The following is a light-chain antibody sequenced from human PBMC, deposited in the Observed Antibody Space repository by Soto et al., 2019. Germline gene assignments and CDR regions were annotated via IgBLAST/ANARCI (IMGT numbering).Light chain of an antibody. J-gene: IGKJ3*01. CDR1: QSVSSY. CDR2: DAS. Sequence: EIVLTQSPATLSLSPGERATLSCRASQSVSSYLAWYQQKPGQAPRLLIYDASNRATGIPARFSGSGSGTDFTLTISSLEPEDSAVYYCQQRSNWIFTFGPGTRVDIK. V-gene: IGKV3-11*01. CDR3: QQRSNWIFT.